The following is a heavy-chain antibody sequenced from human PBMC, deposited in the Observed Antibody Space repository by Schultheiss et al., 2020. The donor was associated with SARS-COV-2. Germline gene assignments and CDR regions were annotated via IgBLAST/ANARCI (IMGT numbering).Heavy chain of an antibody. D-gene: IGHD6-6*01. V-gene: IGHV3-9*01. J-gene: IGHJ5*02. Sequence: GGSLRLSCAASGFTFDDYAMHWVRQAPGKGLEWVSGISWNSGSIGYADSVKGRFTISRDNSKNTLYLQMNSLRAEDTAVYYCARDDRRYSSSSLRFSWFDPWGQGTLVTVSS. CDR3: ARDDRRYSSSSLRFSWFDP. CDR1: GFTFDDYA. CDR2: ISWNSGSI.